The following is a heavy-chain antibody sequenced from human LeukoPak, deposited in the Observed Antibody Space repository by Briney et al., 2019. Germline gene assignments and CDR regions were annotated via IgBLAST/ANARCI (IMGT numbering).Heavy chain of an antibody. CDR1: VYTFTRYF. CDR3: ARQRNSGWSPLGY. Sequence: ASVKVSRSPSVYTFTRYFIHGVGQSPGQGVEWMGWINPDSGGTNYAQKFQGRVTLTRATSISTAYMELSMLRSDATAVYYCARQRNSGWSPLGYWGQGTLVTVSS. J-gene: IGHJ4*02. V-gene: IGHV1-2*02. CDR2: INPDSGGT. D-gene: IGHD6-19*01.